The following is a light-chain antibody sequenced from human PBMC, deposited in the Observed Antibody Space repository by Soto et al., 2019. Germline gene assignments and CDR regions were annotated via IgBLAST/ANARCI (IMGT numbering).Light chain of an antibody. Sequence: QSVLTQPPSASGSPGQSVTISCTGASSDVGGYNYVSWYQQHPGKAPKFIIYGVSKRPSGVPDRFSGSKSGNTASLTVSGLQDEDEAAYYCSSYEGKNNYVFGTGTKVTV. V-gene: IGLV2-8*01. CDR3: SSYEGKNNYV. CDR2: GVS. CDR1: SSDVGGYNY. J-gene: IGLJ1*01.